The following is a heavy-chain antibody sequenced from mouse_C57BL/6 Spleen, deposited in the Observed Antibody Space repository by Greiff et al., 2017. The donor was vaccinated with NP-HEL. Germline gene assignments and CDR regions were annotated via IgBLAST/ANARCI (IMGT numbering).Heavy chain of an antibody. J-gene: IGHJ2*01. D-gene: IGHD1-1*01. CDR1: GYTFTSYW. CDR3: AVPHYYGSSLDY. V-gene: IGHV1-69*01. Sequence: QVQLQQSGAELVMPGASVKLSCKASGYTFTSYWMHWVKQRPGQGLEWIGEIDPSDSYTNYNQKFKGKSTLTVDKSSSTACMQLSSLTSEDSAVYYCAVPHYYGSSLDYWGQGTTLTVSS. CDR2: IDPSDSYT.